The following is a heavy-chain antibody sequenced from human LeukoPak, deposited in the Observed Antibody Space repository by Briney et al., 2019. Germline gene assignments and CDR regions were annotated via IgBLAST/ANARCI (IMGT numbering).Heavy chain of an antibody. CDR2: ISAYNGNT. D-gene: IGHD3-3*01. CDR3: ARDREDFWSGYFYYFDY. CDR1: GYTSTSYG. Sequence: ASVKVSCKASGYTSTSYGISWVRQAPGQGLEWMGWISAYNGNTNYAQKLQGRVTMTTDTSTSTAYMELRSLRSDDTAVYYCARDREDFWSGYFYYFDYWGQGTLVTVSS. J-gene: IGHJ4*02. V-gene: IGHV1-18*01.